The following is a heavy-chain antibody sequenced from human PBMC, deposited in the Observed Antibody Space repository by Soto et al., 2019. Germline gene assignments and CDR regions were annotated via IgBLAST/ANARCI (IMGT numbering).Heavy chain of an antibody. CDR2: INHSGST. CDR1: GGSFSGYY. D-gene: IGHD3-22*01. J-gene: IGHJ5*02. Sequence: SETLSLTCAVYGGSFSGYYWSWIRQPPGKGLEWIGEINHSGSTNYNPSLKSRVTISLDTSKNQFSLKLSSVTAADTAVYYCARSDDSSGYYNWFDPWGQGTLVTVSS. V-gene: IGHV4-34*01. CDR3: ARSDDSSGYYNWFDP.